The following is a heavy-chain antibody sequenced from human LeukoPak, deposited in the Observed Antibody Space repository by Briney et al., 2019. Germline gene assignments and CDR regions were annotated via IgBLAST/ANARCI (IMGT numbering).Heavy chain of an antibody. D-gene: IGHD5-18*01. CDR2: ISDNEGRT. CDR3: ARHDSFIPY. J-gene: IGHJ4*02. V-gene: IGHV3-23*01. CDR1: GFTFNYYA. Sequence: GGSLRLSCAASGFTFNYYAMSWVRQAPGKGLEWVSGISDNEGRTYYTDSVNGRFTISRDNSKNTVYLQIHNLRADDTAVYFCARHDSFIPYWGQGTLVTVSS.